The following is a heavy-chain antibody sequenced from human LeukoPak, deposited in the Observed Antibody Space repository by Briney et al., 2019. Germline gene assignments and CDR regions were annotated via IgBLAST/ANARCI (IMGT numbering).Heavy chain of an antibody. CDR3: VRHTTSGWYQVVY. V-gene: IGHV4-34*01. D-gene: IGHD6-19*01. J-gene: IGHJ4*02. CDR2: INHSGST. Sequence: SETLSLTCAVYGGSFSGYYWSWIRQPPGKGLEWIGEINHSGSTNYNPSLKSRVTISVDTSKNQFSLKLSSVTAADTAVYYCVRHTTSGWYQVVYWGQGTLVTVSS. CDR1: GGSFSGYY.